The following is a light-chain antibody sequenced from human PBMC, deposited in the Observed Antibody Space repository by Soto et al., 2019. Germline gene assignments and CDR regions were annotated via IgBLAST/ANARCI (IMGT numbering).Light chain of an antibody. CDR1: QNVDKF. CDR2: DSS. J-gene: IGKJ5*01. Sequence: EVELAQSLATLSLNPGETATLSCRASQNVDKFLAWYQQRPGQPPRLLIFDSSNRATGVPVRFSGSGSGTVFTLTIGSLEPEDSAVYYCQQRKNWPPITFAQGTRLEI. CDR3: QQRKNWPPIT. V-gene: IGKV3-11*01.